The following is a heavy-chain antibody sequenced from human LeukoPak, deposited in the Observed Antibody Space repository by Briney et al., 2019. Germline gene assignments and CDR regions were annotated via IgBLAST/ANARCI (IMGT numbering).Heavy chain of an antibody. V-gene: IGHV5-51*01. CDR1: GYSFTSYW. CDR2: IYPGDSDT. J-gene: IGHJ6*04. CDR3: ARAGGGATLRYFDWLYYYGMDV. D-gene: IGHD3-9*01. Sequence: GESLKISCKGSGYSFTSYWIGWVRQMPGKGLEWMGIIYPGDSDTRYSPSFQGQVTISADKSISTAYLQWSSLKASDTAMYYCARAGGGATLRYFDWLYYYGMDVWGKGTTVTVSS.